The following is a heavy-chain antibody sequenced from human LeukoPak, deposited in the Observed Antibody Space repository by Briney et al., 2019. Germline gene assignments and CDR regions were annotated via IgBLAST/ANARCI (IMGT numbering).Heavy chain of an antibody. Sequence: SETLSLTCAVYGGSFSGYYWSWIRQPPGKGLEWIGSIYYSGSTYYNPSLKSRVTISVDTSKNQFSLKLSSVTAADTAVYYCARYSSSWYMVFDYWGQGTLVTVSS. V-gene: IGHV4-34*01. CDR3: ARYSSSWYMVFDY. D-gene: IGHD6-13*01. CDR1: GGSFSGYY. J-gene: IGHJ4*02. CDR2: IYYSGST.